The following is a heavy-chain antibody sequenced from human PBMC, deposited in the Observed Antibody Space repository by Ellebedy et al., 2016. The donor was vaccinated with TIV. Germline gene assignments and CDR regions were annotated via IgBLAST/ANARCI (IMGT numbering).Heavy chain of an antibody. J-gene: IGHJ3*02. CDR1: GYTFTSYA. D-gene: IGHD3-3*01. V-gene: IGHV1-3*01. CDR2: INAGNGNT. Sequence: AASVKVSCKASGYTFTSYAMHWVRQAPGQRLEWMGWINAGNGNTKYSQKFQGRVTITRDTSASTAYMELSSLRSEDTAVYYCARGEEYYDFWSGSYAFDIWGQGTMVTVSS. CDR3: ARGEEYYDFWSGSYAFDI.